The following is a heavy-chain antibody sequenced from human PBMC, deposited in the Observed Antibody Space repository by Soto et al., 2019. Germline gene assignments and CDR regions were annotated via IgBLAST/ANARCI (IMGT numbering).Heavy chain of an antibody. CDR3: AKAPSPRSPIDC. J-gene: IGHJ4*02. CDR1: GFTFSSYA. V-gene: IGHV3-23*01. CDR2: ISVSDGST. Sequence: PGGSLRLSCAASGFTFSSYAMSWVRQAPGKGLEWVSLISVSDGSTYYADSVKGRFTISRDNSKNTLYLQMNSLRAEDTAIYYCAKAPSPRSPIDCWGQGTLVTVFS.